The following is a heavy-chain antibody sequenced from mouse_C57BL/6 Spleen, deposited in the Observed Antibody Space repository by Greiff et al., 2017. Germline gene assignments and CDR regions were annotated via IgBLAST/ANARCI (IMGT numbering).Heavy chain of an antibody. CDR2: IYPRSGNT. V-gene: IGHV1-81*01. CDR3: AKDYGSPWFAY. D-gene: IGHD1-1*01. J-gene: IGHJ3*01. CDR1: GYTFTSYG. Sequence: VQLQQSGAELARPGASVKLSCKASGYTFTSYGISWVKQRTGQGLEWIGEIYPRSGNTYYNEKFKGKATLTADKSSSTAYMELRSLTSEDSAVYFCAKDYGSPWFAYGGQGTLVTVSA.